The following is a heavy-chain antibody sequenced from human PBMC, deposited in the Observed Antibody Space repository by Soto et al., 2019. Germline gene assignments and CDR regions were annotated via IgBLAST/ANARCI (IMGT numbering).Heavy chain of an antibody. Sequence: QVQLVQSGVEVKKPGASVKVSCETSGYTFSTYGISWVRQAPGQGLEWMGWISPKTGYTNYAQSFQGRLALTTDTSTNTAYRELRSLRSDETAVYYCARGVHGEKVLSDVWGQGTMVTVSS. D-gene: IGHD4-17*01. CDR2: ISPKTGYT. V-gene: IGHV1-18*01. CDR3: ARGVHGEKVLSDV. J-gene: IGHJ3*01. CDR1: GYTFSTYG.